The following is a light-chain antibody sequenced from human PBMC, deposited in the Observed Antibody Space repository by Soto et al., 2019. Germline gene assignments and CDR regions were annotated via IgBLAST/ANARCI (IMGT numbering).Light chain of an antibody. CDR3: CSYAGSYTLRV. Sequence: QSALTQPRSVSGSPGQSVTISCTGTSSDVGGYNYVSWYQQHPGKAPKLMIYDVSKRPSGVPDRFSGSKSGNTASLTISGLQAEDEADYYCCSYAGSYTLRVFGXXXKVXVL. CDR1: SSDVGGYNY. J-gene: IGLJ1*01. CDR2: DVS. V-gene: IGLV2-11*01.